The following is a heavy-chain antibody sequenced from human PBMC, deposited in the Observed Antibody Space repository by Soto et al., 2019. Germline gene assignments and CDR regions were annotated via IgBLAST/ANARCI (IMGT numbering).Heavy chain of an antibody. CDR3: ARESYYDSSGYYYLDY. D-gene: IGHD3-22*01. V-gene: IGHV4-4*02. CDR2: IYHSGST. CDR1: GGSISSSNW. J-gene: IGHJ4*02. Sequence: QVQLQESGPGLVKPWGTLSLTCAVSGGSISSSNWWSWVRQPPGKGLEWIGEIYHSGSTNYNPSLKSRVTISVDKSKNQFSLKLSSVTAGDTAVYYCARESYYDSSGYYYLDYWGQGTLVTVSS.